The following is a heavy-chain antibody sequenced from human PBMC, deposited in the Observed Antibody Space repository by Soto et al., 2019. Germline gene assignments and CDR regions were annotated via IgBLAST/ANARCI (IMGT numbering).Heavy chain of an antibody. CDR1: GGSISSGGFS. CDR2: IYYSGGT. Sequence: SETLSLICAVSGGSISSGGFSWTWIRQPPGKGLEFIGYIYYSGGTNYNPSLKSRVTISVDTSKNQFSLKLSSVTAADTAVYYCAREYDILTGSYDFDYWGQGTLVTVSS. J-gene: IGHJ4*02. CDR3: AREYDILTGSYDFDY. D-gene: IGHD3-9*01. V-gene: IGHV4-30-2*01.